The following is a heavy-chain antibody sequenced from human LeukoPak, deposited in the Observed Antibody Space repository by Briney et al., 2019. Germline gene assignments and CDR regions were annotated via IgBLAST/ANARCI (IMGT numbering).Heavy chain of an antibody. J-gene: IGHJ4*02. CDR3: ATDRLGYCSSTSCYFDY. CDR1: GYTLPELS. V-gene: IGHV1-24*01. Sequence: ASVKVSCKVSGYTLPELSMHWVRQAPGKGLEWMGGFDPEDGETIYAQKFQGRVTMTEDTSTDTAYMELSSLRSEDTAVYSCATDRLGYCSSTSCYFDYWGQGTLVTVSS. D-gene: IGHD2-2*01. CDR2: FDPEDGET.